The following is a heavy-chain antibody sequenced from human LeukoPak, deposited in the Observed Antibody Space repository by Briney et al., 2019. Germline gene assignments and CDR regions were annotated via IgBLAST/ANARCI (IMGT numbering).Heavy chain of an antibody. J-gene: IGHJ3*02. CDR2: INPNSGGT. Sequence: ASVKVSCKASGYTFTGYCMHWVRQAPGQGLEWMGWINPNSGGTNYAQKFQGRVTMTRDTSISTAYMELRSLRSDDTAVYYCASLKNSYDSSGYLVTDAFDIWGQGTTVTVSS. V-gene: IGHV1-2*02. CDR1: GYTFTGYC. CDR3: ASLKNSYDSSGYLVTDAFDI. D-gene: IGHD3-22*01.